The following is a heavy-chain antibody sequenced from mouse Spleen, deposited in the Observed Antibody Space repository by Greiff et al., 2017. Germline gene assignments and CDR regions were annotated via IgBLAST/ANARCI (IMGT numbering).Heavy chain of an antibody. V-gene: IGHV3-6*01. D-gene: IGHD2-4*01. CDR1: GHSITSGYY. CDR3: ARGYDYSLAWFAY. CDR2: ISYDGNN. Sequence: VQLKQSGPGLVKPSQSLSLTCSVTGHSITSGYYWKWIRQFPGNKLEWMGYISYDGNNDHNPSLKNRISITRDTSKNHFFLNLNSVTTEDTATYYCARGYDYSLAWFAYWGQGTLVTVSA. J-gene: IGHJ3*01.